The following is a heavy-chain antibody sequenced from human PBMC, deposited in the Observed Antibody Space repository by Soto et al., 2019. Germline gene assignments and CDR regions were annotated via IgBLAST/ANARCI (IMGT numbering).Heavy chain of an antibody. D-gene: IGHD3-16*01. J-gene: IGHJ3*02. CDR2: VYWDDDK. V-gene: IGHV2-5*02. Sequence: SGPTLVNPTPALTLTCTWSGFSLTTKGVGXGWIRQPPGQALEWLAVVYWDDDKRYSPSLKSRLAIAKDTTKNQVVLTFTTVDTVDTATYYCAQVTLTFGGVLALDPSDIWGQGTPVTVSS. CDR1: GFSLTTKGVG. CDR3: AQVTLTFGGVLALDPSDI.